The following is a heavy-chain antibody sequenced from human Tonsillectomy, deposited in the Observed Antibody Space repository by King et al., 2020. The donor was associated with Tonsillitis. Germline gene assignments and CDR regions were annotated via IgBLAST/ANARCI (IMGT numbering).Heavy chain of an antibody. D-gene: IGHD3-3*01. Sequence: VQLVESEGGLVQPGGSLRLSCAASGFTFSNYWMSWVRQAPGKGLEWVANIRQDGSDKYYVDSVKGRFTMSRDNAKNSLYLQMNSLRAEDTAVYYCASFWSGYFDYWGQGTLVTVSS. CDR1: GFTFSNYW. CDR3: ASFWSGYFDY. V-gene: IGHV3-7*01. CDR2: IRQDGSDK. J-gene: IGHJ4*02.